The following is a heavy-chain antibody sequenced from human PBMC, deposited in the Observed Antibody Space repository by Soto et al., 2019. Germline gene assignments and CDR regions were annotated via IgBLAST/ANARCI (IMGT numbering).Heavy chain of an antibody. Sequence: QVQLVQSGAEVKKPGASVKVSCKASGYTFTGYYMHWVRQAPGQGLEWMGRINPNSGGTNYAQKFQGWVTMTRDTSISTAYRERSRLRSDDTAIYYCARDGGVATGHYYGMDVWGQGTTVTVSS. CDR1: GYTFTGYY. CDR3: ARDGGVATGHYYGMDV. CDR2: INPNSGGT. V-gene: IGHV1-2*04. J-gene: IGHJ6*02. D-gene: IGHD3-16*01.